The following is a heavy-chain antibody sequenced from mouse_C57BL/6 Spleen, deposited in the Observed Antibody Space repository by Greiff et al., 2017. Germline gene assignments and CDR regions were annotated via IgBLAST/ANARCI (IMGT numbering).Heavy chain of an antibody. CDR2: FHPYNNYT. Sequence: VQLQQSGAELVKPGASVKLSCKASGYTFTTYPIEWMKQTPEKSLEWIGNFHPYNNYTQYHEKFKGKATLTVEKSSSNGYLELIRITSYESAVYYCARGTSVRDWCFDDWGTGTTVTVSS. CDR1: GYTFTTYP. V-gene: IGHV1-47*01. CDR3: ARGTSVRDWCFDD. J-gene: IGHJ1*03.